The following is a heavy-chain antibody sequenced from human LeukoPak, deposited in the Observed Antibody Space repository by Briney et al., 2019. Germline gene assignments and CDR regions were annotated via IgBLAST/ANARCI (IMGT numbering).Heavy chain of an antibody. V-gene: IGHV4-59*01. CDR2: IYYSGST. J-gene: IGHJ3*02. CDR1: GGSISSYY. CDR3: ARYETNTDAFDI. D-gene: IGHD3-3*01. Sequence: PSETLSFTCTVSGGSISSYYWSWIRQPPGKGLEWIGYIYYSGSTNYNPSLKSRVTISVDTSKNQFSLKLSSVTAADTAVYYCARYETNTDAFDIWGQGTMVTVSS.